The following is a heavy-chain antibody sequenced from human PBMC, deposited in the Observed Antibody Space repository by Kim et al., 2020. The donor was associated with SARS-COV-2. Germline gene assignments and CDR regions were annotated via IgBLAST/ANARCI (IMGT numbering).Heavy chain of an antibody. D-gene: IGHD1-1*01. Sequence: PSLKSRVTISVDTSKNQFSLKLGSVTAADTAVYYCAREPTTQRDRRVFDYWGQGTLVTVSS. V-gene: IGHV4-34*01. CDR3: AREPTTQRDRRVFDY. J-gene: IGHJ4*02.